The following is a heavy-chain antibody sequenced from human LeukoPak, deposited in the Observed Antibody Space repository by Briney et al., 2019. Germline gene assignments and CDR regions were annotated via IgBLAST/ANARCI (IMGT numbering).Heavy chain of an antibody. J-gene: IGHJ4*02. CDR3: ARGTHCSGGSCYHFDY. CDR1: GGSISSGGHP. CDR2: IYSTGGT. V-gene: IGHV4-31*03. D-gene: IGHD2-15*01. Sequence: PSETLSLTCTVSGGSISSGGHPWTWIRHHPGTGLEWVGYIYSTGGTNYNPPLKSRATISVDTSENQFSLKLSSVTAADSAVYYCARGTHCSGGSCYHFDYWGQGTLVTVSS.